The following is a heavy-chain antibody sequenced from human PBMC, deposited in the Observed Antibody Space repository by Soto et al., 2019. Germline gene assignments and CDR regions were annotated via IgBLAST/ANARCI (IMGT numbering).Heavy chain of an antibody. CDR3: ARERRTTIDYYYYGMDV. D-gene: IGHD4-4*01. Sequence: LRLSCAASGFTFSSYGMHWVRQAPGKGLEWVAVIWYDGSNKYYADSVKGRFTISRDNSKNTLYLQMNSLRAEDTAVYYCARERRTTIDYYYYGMDVWGQGTTVTVSS. J-gene: IGHJ6*02. CDR2: IWYDGSNK. CDR1: GFTFSSYG. V-gene: IGHV3-33*01.